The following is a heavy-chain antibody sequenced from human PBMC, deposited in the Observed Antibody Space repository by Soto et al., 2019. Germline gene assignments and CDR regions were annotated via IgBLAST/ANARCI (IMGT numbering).Heavy chain of an antibody. CDR2: IIPILGIA. V-gene: IGHV1-69*08. CDR1: GGTFSSYT. CDR3: VRDRGDSDDAFDI. D-gene: IGHD3-22*01. J-gene: IGHJ3*02. Sequence: QVQLVQSGAEVKKPGSSVKVSCKASGGTFSSYTISWVRQAPGQGLEWMGRIIPILGIANYAQKFQGRVTITADKSTSTAYMELSSLRSEDTAVYYCVRDRGDSDDAFDIWGQGTMVTVSS.